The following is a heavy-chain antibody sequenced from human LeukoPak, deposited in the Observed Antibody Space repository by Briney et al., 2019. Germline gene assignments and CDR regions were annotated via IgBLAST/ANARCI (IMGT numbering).Heavy chain of an antibody. D-gene: IGHD7-27*01. J-gene: IGHJ6*03. CDR3: ATGAGPLKYYYYMDV. CDR1: GFTFSTYE. CDR2: ITTSGSTI. V-gene: IGHV3-48*03. Sequence: GGSLRLSCAASGFTFSTYEMNWVRQAPGRGLEWVSYITTSGSTIYYADSVKGRFTISRDNAKNSLYLQMNSLRAEDTAVYYCATGAGPLKYYYYMDVWGTGAAVTISS.